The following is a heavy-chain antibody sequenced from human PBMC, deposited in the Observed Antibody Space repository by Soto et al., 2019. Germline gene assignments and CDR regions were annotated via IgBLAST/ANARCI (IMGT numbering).Heavy chain of an antibody. V-gene: IGHV3-23*01. J-gene: IGHJ4*02. CDR3: AKVGPEEMKLRPFDY. CDR2: ITCSGGST. Sequence: GGSLRLSCVASGFTFDDYAMHWVRQAPGKGLEWVSAITCSGGSTYYADSVKGRFTISRDNSKNTLYLQMNSLRAEDTAVYYCAKVGPEEMKLRPFDYWAQGTLVTVSS. D-gene: IGHD2-15*01. CDR1: GFTFDDYA.